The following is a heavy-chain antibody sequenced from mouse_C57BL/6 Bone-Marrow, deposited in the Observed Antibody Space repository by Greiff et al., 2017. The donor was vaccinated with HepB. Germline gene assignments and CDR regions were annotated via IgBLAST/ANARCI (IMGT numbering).Heavy chain of an antibody. CDR1: GFTFSSYG. V-gene: IGHV5-6*01. D-gene: IGHD2-4*01. J-gene: IGHJ2*01. CDR3: ARHKRLRQRGFDY. CDR2: ISSGGSYT. Sequence: EVQVVESGGDLVKPGGSLKLSCAASGFTFSSYGMSWVRQTPDKRLEWVATISSGGSYTYYPDSVKGRFTISRDNAKNTLYLQMSSLKSEDTAMYYCARHKRLRQRGFDYWGQGTTLTVSS.